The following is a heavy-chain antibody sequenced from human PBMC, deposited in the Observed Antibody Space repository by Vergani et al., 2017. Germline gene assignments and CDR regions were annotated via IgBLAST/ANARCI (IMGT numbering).Heavy chain of an antibody. Sequence: EGKGGEEGGGGGKQGGRRREEGEAGGRRGRRTRRKGEGKRHGKWLDVESERRRSSSSIYYADSVKGRFTISRDNAKNSLYLQMNSLRAEDTAVYYCARARYCSSTSCQYVPLTGPFDYWGQGTLVTVSS. D-gene: IGHD2-2*01. CDR3: ARARYCSSTSCQYVPLTGPFDY. V-gene: IGHV3-21*05. CDR1: GRRGRRTR. CDR2: RRRSSSSI. J-gene: IGHJ4*02.